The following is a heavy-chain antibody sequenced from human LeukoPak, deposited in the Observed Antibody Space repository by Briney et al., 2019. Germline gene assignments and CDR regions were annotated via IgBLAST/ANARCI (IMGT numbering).Heavy chain of an antibody. Sequence: GGSLRLSRAASGFTISTNYMSWVRQAPGKWLEWVSIIYNDGTTYYADSVKGRFTISRDNSKNTLYLQINSLRGDDTAVYYCARVHPQSGYFDSWGQGTLVTVSS. V-gene: IGHV3-53*01. J-gene: IGHJ4*02. CDR3: ARVHPQSGYFDS. CDR1: GFTISTNY. CDR2: IYNDGTT.